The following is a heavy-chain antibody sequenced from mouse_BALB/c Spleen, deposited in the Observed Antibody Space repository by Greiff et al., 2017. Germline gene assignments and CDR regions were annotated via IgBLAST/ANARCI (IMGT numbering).Heavy chain of an antibody. D-gene: IGHD5-5*01. CDR2: INPSTGYT. CDR1: GYTFTSYW. CDR3: APIYLYAMDY. V-gene: IGHV1-7*01. J-gene: IGHJ4*01. Sequence: VKLQESGAELAKPGASVKMSCKASGYTFTSYWMHWVKQRPGQGLEWIGYINPSTGYTEYNQKFKDKATLTADKSSSTAYMQLSSLTSEDSAVYYCAPIYLYAMDYWGQGTSVTVSS.